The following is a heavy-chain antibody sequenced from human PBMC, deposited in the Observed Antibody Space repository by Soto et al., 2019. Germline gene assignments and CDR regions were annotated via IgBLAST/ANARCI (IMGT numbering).Heavy chain of an antibody. CDR3: ERAVAVAADFDY. Sequence: QVQLVQSGAEEKKPGASVKVSCKASGYTFTGYAMHWVRQAPGQRLEWMGWINAGNGNTKYAQKFQGRVTITRDTSAGPAYMGLSSLRFEDSAVYYCERAVAVAADFDYWGQGTLVTVSS. CDR1: GYTFTGYA. CDR2: INAGNGNT. J-gene: IGHJ4*02. D-gene: IGHD6-19*01. V-gene: IGHV1-3*05.